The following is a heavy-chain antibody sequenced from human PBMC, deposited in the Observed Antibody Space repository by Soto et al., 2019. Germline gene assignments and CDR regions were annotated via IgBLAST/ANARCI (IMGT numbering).Heavy chain of an antibody. CDR1: GGTFSSYA. D-gene: IGHD6-6*01. CDR2: IIPIFGTA. J-gene: IGHJ6*02. V-gene: IGHV1-69*01. Sequence: QVQLVQSGAEVKKPGSSVKVSCKASGGTFSSYAISWVRRAPGQGLEWMGGIIPIFGTANYAQKFQGRVTITADESTSTAYMELSSLRSEDTAVYYCARGSSAQGFRISDYGMDVWGQGTTVTVSS. CDR3: ARGSSAQGFRISDYGMDV.